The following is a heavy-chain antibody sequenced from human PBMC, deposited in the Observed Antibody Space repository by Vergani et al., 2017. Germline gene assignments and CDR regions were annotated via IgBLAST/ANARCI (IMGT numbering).Heavy chain of an antibody. D-gene: IGHD3-10*01. CDR1: GGTFSSYA. V-gene: IGHV1-69*11. CDR2: IIPILGTA. CDR3: ARDPGSDGWFGEFP. Sequence: QVQLVQSGAEVKKPGSSVKVSCKASGGTFSSYAIIWVRQAPGQGLEWMGRIIPILGTANYAQKFQGRVTITADESTSTAYMELSSLRSEDTAVYYCARDPGSDGWFGEFPWGQGTLVTVSS. J-gene: IGHJ5*02.